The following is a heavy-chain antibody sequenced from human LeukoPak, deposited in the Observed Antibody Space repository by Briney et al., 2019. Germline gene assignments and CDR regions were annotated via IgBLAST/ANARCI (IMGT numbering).Heavy chain of an antibody. J-gene: IGHJ1*01. CDR1: GRSLSGSSYF. CDR2: IHYRGST. V-gene: IGHV4-39*01. Sequence: PSETLSLTCTVSGRSLSGSSYFWGWFRQPPGKGLEWIGSIHYRGSTSYNPSLKSRVTISVDTSKNQISLKLSSVTAADTAVYYCARGEDGDYYFQHWGQGTLVTVSS. CDR3: ARGEDGDYYFQH. D-gene: IGHD4-17*01.